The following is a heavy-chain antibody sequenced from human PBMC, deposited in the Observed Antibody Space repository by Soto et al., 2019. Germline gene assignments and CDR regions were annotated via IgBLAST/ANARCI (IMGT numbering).Heavy chain of an antibody. Sequence: SETLSLTCTVSGGSISSYYWSWIRQPPGKGLEWIGYIYYSGSTNYNPSLKSRVTISVDTSKNQFSLKLSSVTAADTAVYYCARDYEDNYGMDVWGQGTTVTVSS. V-gene: IGHV4-59*01. CDR2: IYYSGST. CDR1: GGSISSYY. CDR3: ARDYEDNYGMDV. J-gene: IGHJ6*02. D-gene: IGHD2-15*01.